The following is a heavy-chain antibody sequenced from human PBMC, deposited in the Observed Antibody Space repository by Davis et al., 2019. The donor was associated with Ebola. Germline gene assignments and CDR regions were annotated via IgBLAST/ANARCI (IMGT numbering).Heavy chain of an antibody. V-gene: IGHV1-18*04. D-gene: IGHD1-26*01. CDR3: ARVSGNYSGGLRFDP. J-gene: IGHJ5*02. Sequence: AASVKVSCKTSGNTFTSYGITWVRQAPGQGLEWLGWISVHNGNTNYAQKLQDRVSMTTDTSTSTAYMELRSLTSDDTAVYYCARVSGNYSGGLRFDPWGQGTLVTVSS. CDR2: ISVHNGNT. CDR1: GNTFTSYG.